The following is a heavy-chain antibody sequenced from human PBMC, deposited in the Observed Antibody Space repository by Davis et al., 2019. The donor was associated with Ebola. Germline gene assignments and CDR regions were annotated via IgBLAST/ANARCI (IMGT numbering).Heavy chain of an antibody. Sequence: MPSETLSLTCDVSGASISTGGYYWGWIRQFSGKGLEWIGYMYYDGSAFHNPPLKSRATISLDKSNNQFSLKLRSVTAADTAVYYCARAEVGHASSFDCWGQGTLVTVSS. CDR1: GASISTGGYY. CDR3: ARAEVGHASSFDC. J-gene: IGHJ4*02. V-gene: IGHV4-31*11. D-gene: IGHD3/OR15-3a*01. CDR2: MYYDGSA.